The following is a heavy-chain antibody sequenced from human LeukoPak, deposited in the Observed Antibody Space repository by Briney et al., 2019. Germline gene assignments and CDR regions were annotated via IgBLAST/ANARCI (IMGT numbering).Heavy chain of an antibody. CDR1: GGTFSSYA. J-gene: IGHJ5*02. CDR3: ARDHPTNVWFDP. CDR2: IIPIFGTA. V-gene: IGHV1-69*05. D-gene: IGHD2-8*01. Sequence: SVKVSCKASGGTFSSYAISWVRQAPGRGLEWMGGIIPIFGTANYAQKFQGRVTITTDESTSTAYMELSSLRSEDTAVYYCARDHPTNVWFDPWGQGTLVTVSS.